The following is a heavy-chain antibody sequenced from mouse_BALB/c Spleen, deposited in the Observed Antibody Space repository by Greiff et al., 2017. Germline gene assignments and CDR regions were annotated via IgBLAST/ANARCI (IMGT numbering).Heavy chain of an antibody. D-gene: IGHD1-2*01. J-gene: IGHJ1*01. V-gene: IGHV3-6*02. Sequence: EVQLQQSGPGLVKPSQSLSLTCSVTGYSITSGYYWNWIRQFPGNNLGRMGYISYDGSNNYNPTLKNRISITRDTSKNQFFLKLNSVTTEDTATYYCARGLRGWYFDVWGAGTTVTVSS. CDR2: ISYDGSN. CDR3: ARGLRGWYFDV. CDR1: GYSITSGYY.